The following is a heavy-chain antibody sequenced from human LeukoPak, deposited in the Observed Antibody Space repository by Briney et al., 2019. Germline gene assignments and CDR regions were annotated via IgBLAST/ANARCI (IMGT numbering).Heavy chain of an antibody. CDR1: GYTFTSYY. V-gene: IGHV1-46*01. J-gene: IGHJ3*02. CDR3: AREDFSNYLNNAFDI. D-gene: IGHD4-11*01. CDR2: IIPVSGTT. Sequence: ASVKVSCKASGYTFTSYYMHWVRQAPGQGLEWMGNIIPVSGTTDYAQNFQGRVTITTDESTSVIYMELSSLRSDDTAMYYCAREDFSNYLNNAFDIWGQGIMVTVSS.